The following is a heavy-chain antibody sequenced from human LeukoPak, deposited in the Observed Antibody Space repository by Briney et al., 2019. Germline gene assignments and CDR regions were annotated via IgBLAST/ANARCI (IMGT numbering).Heavy chain of an antibody. CDR2: IYSGGST. D-gene: IGHD6-6*01. Sequence: GGSLRLSCAASGVTVGNNYMNWVRQAPGKGLEWVSLIYSGGSTHYADSVKGRFTISRDNSKNTLYLQMNSLRVNDTAVYYCARDPPAVAANTYGWGQGTLVTVSS. CDR3: ARDPPAVAANTYG. V-gene: IGHV3-66*01. CDR1: GVTVGNNY. J-gene: IGHJ4*02.